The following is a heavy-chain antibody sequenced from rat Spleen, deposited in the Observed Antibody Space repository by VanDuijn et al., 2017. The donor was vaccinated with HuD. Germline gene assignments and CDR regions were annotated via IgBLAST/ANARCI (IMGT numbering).Heavy chain of an antibody. D-gene: IGHD2-3*01. CDR3: TRDWIYAGD. V-gene: IGHV5-17*01. J-gene: IGHJ2*01. Sequence: EVQLVESGGGLVQPGRSLKLSCAASGFTFSDYAMAWVRQAPKKGLEWVATIIYDGSSTYYPDSVKGRFTISRDNAQNTLYLQMNSLRSEDTATYYCTRDWIYAGDWGQGVMVTVSS. CDR2: IIYDGSST. CDR1: GFTFSDYA.